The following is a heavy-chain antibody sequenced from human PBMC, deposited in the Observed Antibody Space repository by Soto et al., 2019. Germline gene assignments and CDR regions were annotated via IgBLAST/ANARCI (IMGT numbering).Heavy chain of an antibody. CDR3: AIYSSGWYPLDY. CDR1: GFTFSSYG. D-gene: IGHD6-19*01. V-gene: IGHV3-30*03. Sequence: QVQLVESGGGVVQPGRSLRLSCAASGFTFSSYGMHWVRQAPGKGLEWVAVISYDGSNKYYADSVKGRFTISRDISKSTLYLQMNSLRAEDTAVYYCAIYSSGWYPLDYWGQGTLVTVSS. CDR2: ISYDGSNK. J-gene: IGHJ4*02.